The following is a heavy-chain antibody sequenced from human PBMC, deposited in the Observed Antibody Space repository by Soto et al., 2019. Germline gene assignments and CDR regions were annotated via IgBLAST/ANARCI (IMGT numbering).Heavy chain of an antibody. CDR2: ISYDGSNK. Sequence: GSLRLSCAASGFTFSSYGMHWVRQAPGKGLEWVAVISYDGSNKYYADSVKGRFTISRDNSKNTLYLQMNSLRAEDTAVYYCAKDQARGTMVRGVYYYYGMDVWGQGTTVTVSS. J-gene: IGHJ6*02. D-gene: IGHD3-10*01. CDR3: AKDQARGTMVRGVYYYYGMDV. CDR1: GFTFSSYG. V-gene: IGHV3-30*18.